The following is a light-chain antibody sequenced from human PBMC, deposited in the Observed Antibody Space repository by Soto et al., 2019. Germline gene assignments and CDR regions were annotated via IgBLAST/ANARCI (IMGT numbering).Light chain of an antibody. V-gene: IGLV2-8*01. CDR1: STDVGGYND. CDR3: TSYASRSKV. J-gene: IGLJ6*01. Sequence: QSVLTQPPSASGSPGQSVAISCTGSSTDVGGYNDVSWYQQHPGKAPKLMIYEVNKRPSGVPDRFAGSKSGNTASLTFSGLPADEAADYYCTSYASRSKVFGTGTQLTVL. CDR2: EVN.